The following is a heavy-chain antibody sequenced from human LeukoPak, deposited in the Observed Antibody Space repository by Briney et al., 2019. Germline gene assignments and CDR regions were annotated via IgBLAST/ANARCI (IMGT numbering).Heavy chain of an antibody. CDR3: ARQTGSGLFILP. J-gene: IGHJ4*02. Sequence: PSETLSLTCTVSGVSISSSNSYWGLIRQPPGTGLQWIGSIYYSGNTYYKASLKSQVSISIDTSKNQFSLRLTSVTAADTAVYYCARQTGSGLFILPGGQGTLVTVSS. CDR2: IYYSGNT. V-gene: IGHV4-39*01. CDR1: GVSISSSNSY. D-gene: IGHD3/OR15-3a*01.